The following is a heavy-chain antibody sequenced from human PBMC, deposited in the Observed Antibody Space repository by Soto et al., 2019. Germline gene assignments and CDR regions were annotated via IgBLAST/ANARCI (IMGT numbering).Heavy chain of an antibody. J-gene: IGHJ6*02. V-gene: IGHV3-53*01. CDR3: VRDFGSSSEGGMDV. CDR2: IYSGGIT. D-gene: IGHD6-6*01. Sequence: PGRSLRLSCAASGFTVSSNYMSWVRQAPGKGLEWVSVIYSGGITFYADSVKGRFTISRDNSKNTLYLQMNNLRGEDTAVYYCVRDFGSSSEGGMDVWGQGTTVTVSS. CDR1: GFTVSSNY.